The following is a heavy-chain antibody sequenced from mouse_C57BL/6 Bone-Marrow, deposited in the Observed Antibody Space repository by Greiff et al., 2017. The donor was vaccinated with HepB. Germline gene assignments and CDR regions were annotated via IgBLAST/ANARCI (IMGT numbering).Heavy chain of an antibody. CDR1: GYSITSGYY. V-gene: IGHV3-6*01. Sequence: EVQLQESGPGLVKPSQSLSLTCSVTGYSITSGYYWNWIRQFPGNKLEWMGYISYDGSNNYNPSLKKRISITRDTSKNQFFLKLNSVTTEDTATYYGAREYGSFAYWGQGTLVTVSA. CDR2: ISYDGSN. J-gene: IGHJ3*01. D-gene: IGHD2-10*02. CDR3: AREYGSFAY.